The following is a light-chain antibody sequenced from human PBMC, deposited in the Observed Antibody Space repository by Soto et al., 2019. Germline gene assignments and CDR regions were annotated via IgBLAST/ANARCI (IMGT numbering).Light chain of an antibody. Sequence: DIQMTQSPSTLSASVGDTVTITCRASQRISGWLAWHQQKPGQPPQLIIYWASTRESGVPERFSGSGSGTDFTLTISSLEAEDVAFYWCQQYFDVPFTFGGGTKVDIK. CDR1: QRISGW. J-gene: IGKJ4*01. CDR3: QQYFDVPFT. CDR2: WAS. V-gene: IGKV1-5*03.